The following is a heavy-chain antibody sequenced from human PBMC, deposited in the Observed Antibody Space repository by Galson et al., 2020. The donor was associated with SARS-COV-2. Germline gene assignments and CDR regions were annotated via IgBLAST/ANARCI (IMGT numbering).Heavy chain of an antibody. CDR3: ARSTEYYDSSGYYPPSWFDP. CDR2: IYHSGNT. V-gene: IGHV4-39*07. J-gene: IGHJ5*02. Sequence: ASETLSLTCTVSGGSFSSSSYYWGWIRQPPGKGLEWIGSIYHSGNTYYNPSLKSRVTLSVDTSKNQFSLRLSSVTAADTAVYYCARSTEYYDSSGYYPPSWFDPWGQGTLVTVSS. D-gene: IGHD3-22*01. CDR1: GGSFSSSSYY.